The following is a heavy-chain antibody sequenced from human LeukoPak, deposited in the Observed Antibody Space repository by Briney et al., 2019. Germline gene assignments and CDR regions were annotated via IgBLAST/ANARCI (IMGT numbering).Heavy chain of an antibody. D-gene: IGHD2-2*01. CDR1: GYTFTGYY. CDR3: ASGYCSSTSCYDLFDP. J-gene: IGHJ5*02. V-gene: IGHV1-2*02. Sequence: GASVKVSCKASGYTFTGYYMHWVRQAPGQGLEWMGWINPNSGGTNYAQKFQGRVTMTRDTSISTAYMELSRLRSDDTAVYYCASGYCSSTSCYDLFDPWGQGTLVTVSS. CDR2: INPNSGGT.